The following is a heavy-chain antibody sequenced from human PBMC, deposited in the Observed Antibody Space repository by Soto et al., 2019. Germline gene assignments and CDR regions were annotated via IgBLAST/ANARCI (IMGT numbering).Heavy chain of an antibody. J-gene: IGHJ3*02. V-gene: IGHV1-8*01. Sequence: GASVKVSCKASGYTFTSYDINWVRQATGQGLEWMGWMNPNSGNTGYAQKFQGRVTMTRNTSISTAYMELSGLRSEDTAVYYCARVTCRDCSGGSYAFDIWGQGTMVTVSS. CDR3: ARVTCRDCSGGSYAFDI. D-gene: IGHD2-15*01. CDR2: MNPNSGNT. CDR1: GYTFTSYD.